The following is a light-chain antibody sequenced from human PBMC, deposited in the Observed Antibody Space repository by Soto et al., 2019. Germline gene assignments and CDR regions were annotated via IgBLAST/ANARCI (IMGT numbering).Light chain of an antibody. V-gene: IGKV1-5*03. CDR2: KAS. J-gene: IGKJ5*01. Sequence: DIQMTQSPSTLSASVGDRVTITCRASQSISTLLAWYQQKPGRAPTLLIYKASSLESGVPSRFSGSGSGTEFTLTISSLQPVDFATYHCQQYNSYPLTFGQGTRLEIK. CDR3: QQYNSYPLT. CDR1: QSISTL.